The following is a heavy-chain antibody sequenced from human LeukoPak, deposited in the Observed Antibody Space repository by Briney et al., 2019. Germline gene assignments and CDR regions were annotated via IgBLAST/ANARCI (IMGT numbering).Heavy chain of an antibody. J-gene: IGHJ4*02. Sequence: PGGSLRLSCAASGFTFRTYWMTWVRQAPGKGLEWVAFIRYDGTNKNYADSVKGRFTISRDNSKNTLYLQMNSLRAEDTAVYYCAKARTRGYSYGSFDYWGQGTLVTVSS. CDR1: GFTFRTYW. CDR3: AKARTRGYSYGSFDY. CDR2: IRYDGTNK. V-gene: IGHV3-30*02. D-gene: IGHD5-18*01.